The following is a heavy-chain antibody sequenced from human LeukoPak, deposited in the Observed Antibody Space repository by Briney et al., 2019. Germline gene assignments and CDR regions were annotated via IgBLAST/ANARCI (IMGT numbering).Heavy chain of an antibody. V-gene: IGHV3-9*01. CDR3: AKEGQLRDDSSEH. D-gene: IGHD3-22*01. CDR1: GFTFDDYA. CDR2: ISWNSGSI. Sequence: GGSLRLSCAAYGFTFDDYAMHWVRQAPGKGLEWVSGISWNSGSIGYADSVKGRFTVSRDNAKKSLYLQRNRLRAEDTAVYYCAKEGQLRDDSSEHWGQGTLVTVSS. J-gene: IGHJ4*02.